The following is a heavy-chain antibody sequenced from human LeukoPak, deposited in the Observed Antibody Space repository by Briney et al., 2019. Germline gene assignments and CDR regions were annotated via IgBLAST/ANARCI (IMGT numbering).Heavy chain of an antibody. V-gene: IGHV3-21*01. J-gene: IGHJ4*02. D-gene: IGHD3-10*01. CDR1: GFTSSSYS. Sequence: GGSLRLSCAASGFTSSSYSMNWIRQAPGKGLEWVSSISSSSSYIYYADSVKGRFTISRDNAKNSLDLQMNSLRAEDTAVYYCARSQWFGEYDYWGQGTLVTVSS. CDR3: ARSQWFGEYDY. CDR2: ISSSSSYI.